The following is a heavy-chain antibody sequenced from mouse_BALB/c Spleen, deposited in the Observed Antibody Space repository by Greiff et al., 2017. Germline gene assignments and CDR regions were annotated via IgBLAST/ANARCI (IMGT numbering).Heavy chain of an antibody. CDR3: TRLPFDY. V-gene: IGHV1-15*01. CDR2: IDPETGGT. CDR1: GYTFTDYE. Sequence: QVQLQQSGAELVRPGASVTLSCKASGYTFTDYEMHWVKQTPVHGLEWIGAIDPETGGTAYNQKFKGKATLTADKSSSTAYMELRSLTSEDSAVYYCTRLPFDYWGQGTTLTVSS. J-gene: IGHJ2*01.